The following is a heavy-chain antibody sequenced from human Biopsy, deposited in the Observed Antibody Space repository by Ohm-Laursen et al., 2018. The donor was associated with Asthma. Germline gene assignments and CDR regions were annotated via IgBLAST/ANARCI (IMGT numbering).Heavy chain of an antibody. Sequence: SLRLSCAAPGFTFGDYWMSWVRQVPGRGLEWVANIKHDGSENNHVDSLKGRFTIPRDNAKNSLYLQMNSLRAEDTAVYYCARTFHFWSPYHAEHYQLWGQGTLVTVSS. V-gene: IGHV3-7*01. CDR3: ARTFHFWSPYHAEHYQL. J-gene: IGHJ1*01. D-gene: IGHD3-3*02. CDR2: IKHDGSEN. CDR1: GFTFGDYW.